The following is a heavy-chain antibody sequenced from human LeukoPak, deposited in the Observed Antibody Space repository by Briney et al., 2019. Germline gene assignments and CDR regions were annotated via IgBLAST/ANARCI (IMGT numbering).Heavy chain of an antibody. CDR2: IYHSGST. CDR3: ARGVVIYPSSGLDFDY. CDR1: GGSISSSNW. D-gene: IGHD3-3*01. Sequence: SETLSLTCAVSGGSISSSNWWSWVRQPPGKGLEWIGEIYHSGSTNYNPSLKSRVTVAVDKSKNQFSLKLSSVTAADTAVYYCARGVVIYPSSGLDFDYWGQGTLVTVSS. V-gene: IGHV4-4*02. J-gene: IGHJ4*02.